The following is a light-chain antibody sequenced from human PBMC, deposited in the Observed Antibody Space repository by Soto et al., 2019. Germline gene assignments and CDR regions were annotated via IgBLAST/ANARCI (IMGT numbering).Light chain of an antibody. V-gene: IGKV3-15*01. J-gene: IGKJ2*01. CDR1: QSVSSN. Sequence: EIVMTQSPATLSASPGERATLSCTASQSVSSNLAWYQQKPGQAPRLLIYGASTRATGIPARFSGSGSGTEFTLTISSLQSEDFAIYYCQRYNNWPPYTFGQGTKVDIK. CDR2: GAS. CDR3: QRYNNWPPYT.